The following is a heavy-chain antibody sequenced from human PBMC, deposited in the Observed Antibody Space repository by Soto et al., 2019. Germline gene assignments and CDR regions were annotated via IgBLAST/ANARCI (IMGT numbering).Heavy chain of an antibody. CDR2: IYYSGST. CDR3: ASALYSYDSSGYAS. V-gene: IGHV4-59*01. Sequence: SETLSLTCTVSGGSISSYYWSWIRQPPGKGLEWIGYIYYSGSTNYNPSLKSRVTISVDTSKNQFSLKLSSVTAADTAVYYCASALYSYDSSGYASWGQGTLVTVSS. D-gene: IGHD3-22*01. CDR1: GGSISSYY. J-gene: IGHJ5*02.